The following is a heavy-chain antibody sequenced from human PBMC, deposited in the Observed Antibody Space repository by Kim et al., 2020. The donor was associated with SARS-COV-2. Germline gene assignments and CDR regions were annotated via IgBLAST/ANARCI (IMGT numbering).Heavy chain of an antibody. D-gene: IGHD3-3*01. CDR3: ARGSKRFLEWLYYFDY. Sequence: SETLSLTCTVSGGSISSYYWSWIRQPPGKGLEWIGYIYYSGSTNYNPSLKSRVTISVDTSKNQFSLKLSSVTAADTAVYYCARGSKRFLEWLYYFDYWGQGTLVTVSS. V-gene: IGHV4-59*13. CDR1: GGSISSYY. J-gene: IGHJ4*02. CDR2: IYYSGST.